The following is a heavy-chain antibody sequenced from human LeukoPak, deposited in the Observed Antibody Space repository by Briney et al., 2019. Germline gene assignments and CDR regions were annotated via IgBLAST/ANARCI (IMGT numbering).Heavy chain of an antibody. CDR3: ARVVRQQLAFDY. J-gene: IGHJ4*02. V-gene: IGHV4-30-2*01. D-gene: IGHD6-13*01. Sequence: SETLSLTCAVSGGSISSGGYSWSWIRQPPGKGLGWIGYIYHSGSTYYNPSLKSRVTISVDRSKNQFSLKLSSVTAADTAVYYCARVVRQQLAFDYWGQGTLVTVSS. CDR1: GGSISSGGYS. CDR2: IYHSGST.